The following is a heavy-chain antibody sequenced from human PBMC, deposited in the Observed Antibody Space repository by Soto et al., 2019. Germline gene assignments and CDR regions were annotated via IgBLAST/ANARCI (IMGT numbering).Heavy chain of an antibody. D-gene: IGHD2-8*01. Sequence: VQLVESGGGLVKPGGSLRLSCAASGFTFDNAWMSWVRQAPGKGLEWVGRIKSKTDGGTADYAAPMKGRFTISRDDSKNTLFLQMNSLKTEDTAVYYCTTDRGHMYDFDYWGQGTLVPVSS. CDR3: TTDRGHMYDFDY. CDR2: IKSKTDGGTA. CDR1: GFTFDNAW. J-gene: IGHJ4*02. V-gene: IGHV3-15*01.